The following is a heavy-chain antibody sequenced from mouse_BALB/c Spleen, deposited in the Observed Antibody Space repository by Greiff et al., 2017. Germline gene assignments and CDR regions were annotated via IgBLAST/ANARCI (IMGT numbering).Heavy chain of an antibody. CDR1: GYTFTSYW. CDR3: ARRRDWYFDV. Sequence: QVQLQQPGAELVKPGASVKLSCKASGYTFTSYWMHWVKQRPGQGLEWIGEIDPSDSYTNYNQKFKGKATLTVDKSSSTAYMQLSSLTSEDSAVYYCARRRDWYFDVWGAGTTVTVSS. V-gene: IGHV1-69*02. J-gene: IGHJ1*01. CDR2: IDPSDSYT.